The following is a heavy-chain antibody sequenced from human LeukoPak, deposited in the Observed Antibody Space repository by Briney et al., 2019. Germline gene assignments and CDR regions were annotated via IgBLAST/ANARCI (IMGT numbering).Heavy chain of an antibody. V-gene: IGHV4-4*07. CDR1: GGSISSYY. J-gene: IGHJ4*02. CDR2: IYTSGST. Sequence: SETLSLTCTVSGGSISSYYWSWIRQPAGKGLEWIGRIYTSGSTNYNPSLKNRVTMSVDTSKNQFSLKLSSVTAADTAVYYCARGGYDYVWGSYRYYFDYWGQGTLVTVSS. D-gene: IGHD3-16*02. CDR3: ARGGYDYVWGSYRYYFDY.